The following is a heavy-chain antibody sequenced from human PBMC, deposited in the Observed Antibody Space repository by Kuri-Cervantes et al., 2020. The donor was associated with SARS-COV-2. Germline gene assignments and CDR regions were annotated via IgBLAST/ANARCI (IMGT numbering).Heavy chain of an antibody. D-gene: IGHD2-21*01. CDR3: VKDRAGVHDF. CDR1: GFNFSTTD. J-gene: IGHJ4*02. V-gene: IGHV3-30*18. Sequence: LSLTCVASGFNFSTTDMHWIRQAPGKGLEWVTFISSDGKNKKCMASGKGRFTISRDNSQNTLHLQMKSLRDEDTAIYYCVKDRAGVHDFWGQGTLVTVSS. CDR2: ISSDGKNK.